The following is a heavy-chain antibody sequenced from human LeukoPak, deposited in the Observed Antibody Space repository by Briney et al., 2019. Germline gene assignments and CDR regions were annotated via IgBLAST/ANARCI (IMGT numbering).Heavy chain of an antibody. CDR2: ISFDGSKK. V-gene: IGHV3-30-3*01. CDR3: ARDGPIAAAGNYYFDY. D-gene: IGHD6-13*01. CDR1: GFTFNSYS. J-gene: IGHJ4*02. Sequence: GGSLRLSCAASGFTFNSYSFHWVRQAPGKGLEWVALISFDGSKKYVADSVEGRFTISRDISKNMLYLEMNSLRAEDTAVYYCARDGPIAAAGNYYFDYWGQGTLVTVSS.